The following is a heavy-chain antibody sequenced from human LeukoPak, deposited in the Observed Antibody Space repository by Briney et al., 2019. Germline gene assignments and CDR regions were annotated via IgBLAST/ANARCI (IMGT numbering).Heavy chain of an antibody. Sequence: PSETLSLTCTVSGGSISSYYWSWIRQPAGKGLEGIGRIYTSGSTNYNPSLKSRVTMSVDTSENQFSLKLSSVTAADTAVYYCARDQYSSGWYYFDYWGQGTLVTVSS. D-gene: IGHD6-19*01. J-gene: IGHJ4*02. CDR2: IYTSGST. V-gene: IGHV4-4*07. CDR1: GGSISSYY. CDR3: ARDQYSSGWYYFDY.